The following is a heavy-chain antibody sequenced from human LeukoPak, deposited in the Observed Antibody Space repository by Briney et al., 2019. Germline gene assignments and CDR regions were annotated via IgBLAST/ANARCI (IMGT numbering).Heavy chain of an antibody. CDR2: IYYSGST. CDR3: ARRSLLGSSRRAPFDY. D-gene: IGHD3-16*01. J-gene: IGHJ4*02. Sequence: PSETLSLTCTVSGGSISSSSYYWGWIRQPPGKGLEWIGSIYYSGSTYYNPSLKSRVTISVDTSKNQFSLKLSSVTAADTAVYYCARRSLLGSSRRAPFDYWGQGTLVTVSS. V-gene: IGHV4-39*01. CDR1: GGSISSSSYY.